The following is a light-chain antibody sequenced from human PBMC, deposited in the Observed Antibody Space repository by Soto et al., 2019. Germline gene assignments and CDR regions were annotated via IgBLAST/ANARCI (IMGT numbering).Light chain of an antibody. CDR3: QRYGSAQS. Sequence: EIVLTQSPGTLSLSPGERATLSCRASQSVSYSYLAWYQQKPGQAPRLLIYGASRRSTGIADRFSGSGSWPAFTLTIIRPGPEAFAVSSCQRYGSAQSFGQETKVEIK. J-gene: IGKJ1*01. V-gene: IGKV3-20*01. CDR1: QSVSYSY. CDR2: GAS.